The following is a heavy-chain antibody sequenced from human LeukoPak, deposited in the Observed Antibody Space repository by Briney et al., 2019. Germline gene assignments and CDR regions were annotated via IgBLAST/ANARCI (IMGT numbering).Heavy chain of an antibody. D-gene: IGHD2-15*01. Sequence: PSETLSLTCAVYGGSFSGYYWSWIRQPPGKGLEWIGEINHSGGTNYNPSLKSRVTISVDTSKNQFSLKLSSVTAADTAVYYCARGGPRYCSGGSCYFGYWGQGTLVTVSS. CDR3: ARGGPRYCSGGSCYFGY. J-gene: IGHJ4*02. CDR2: INHSGGT. CDR1: GGSFSGYY. V-gene: IGHV4-34*01.